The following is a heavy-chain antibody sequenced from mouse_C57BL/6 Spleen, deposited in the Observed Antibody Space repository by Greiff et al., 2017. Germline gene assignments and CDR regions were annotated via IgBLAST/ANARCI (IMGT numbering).Heavy chain of an antibody. CDR1: GFNIKDYY. CDR3: ARDYYGSKPPWFAY. Sequence: DVHLVESGAELVKPGASVKLSCTASGFNIKDYYMHWVKQRTEQGLEWIGRIDPEDGETKYAPKFQGKATITADTSSNTAYLQLSSLTSEDTAVYYCARDYYGSKPPWFAYWGQGTLVTVSA. J-gene: IGHJ3*01. CDR2: IDPEDGET. D-gene: IGHD1-1*01. V-gene: IGHV14-2*01.